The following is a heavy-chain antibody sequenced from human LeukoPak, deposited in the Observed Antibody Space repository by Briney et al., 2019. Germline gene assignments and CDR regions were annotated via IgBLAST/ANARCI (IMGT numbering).Heavy chain of an antibody. CDR2: IKSDGGT. Sequence: GGSLRLSCAASGFTFSRYWMHWVRQAPGKGLVWVSRIKSDGGTNYADSVKGRFTISRGNAKNTVSLQMNSLRAEDTGVYYCARAPSEIGGYYPEYFRHWGQGTRVTVSS. D-gene: IGHD3-22*01. CDR1: GFTFSRYW. CDR3: ARAPSEIGGYYPEYFRH. J-gene: IGHJ1*01. V-gene: IGHV3-74*01.